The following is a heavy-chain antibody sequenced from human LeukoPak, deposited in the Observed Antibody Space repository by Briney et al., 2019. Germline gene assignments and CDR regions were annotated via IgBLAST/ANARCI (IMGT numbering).Heavy chain of an antibody. CDR1: GLTFSSYA. CDR2: ISGSGGTT. V-gene: IGHV3-23*01. CDR3: AKNFYGDYNFFFDY. D-gene: IGHD4-17*01. J-gene: IGHJ4*02. Sequence: TGGSLRLSCAASGLTFSSYALAWVRQAPGKGLEWVSAISGSGGTTYYADSVKGHFTISRDNSKNTLYLQMNSLRAEDTAVYYCAKNFYGDYNFFFDYWGQGTLVTVSS.